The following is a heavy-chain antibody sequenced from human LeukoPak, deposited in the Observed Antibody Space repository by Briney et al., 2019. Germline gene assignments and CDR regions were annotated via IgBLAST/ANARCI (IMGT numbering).Heavy chain of an antibody. CDR3: ARAQQQLVHQYDYYYGMDV. Sequence: GGSLRLSCAASGFTFSNAWMSWVRQAPGKGLEWVGRIKSKTDGGTTDYAAPVKGRFTISRDDSKNTLYLQMNSLRAEDTAVYYCARAQQQLVHQYDYYYGMDVWGQGTTVTVSS. J-gene: IGHJ6*02. CDR2: IKSKTDGGTT. V-gene: IGHV3-15*01. D-gene: IGHD6-13*01. CDR1: GFTFSNAW.